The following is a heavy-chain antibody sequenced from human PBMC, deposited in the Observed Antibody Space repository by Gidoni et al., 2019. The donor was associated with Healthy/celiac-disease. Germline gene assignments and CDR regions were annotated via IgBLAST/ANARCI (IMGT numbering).Heavy chain of an antibody. CDR1: GFTFSDYY. D-gene: IGHD6-19*01. Sequence: QVQLLESVGGLVKPGGSLRLSCAASGFTFSDYYMSWIRQAPGKGLGWVSYISSSGSTIYYADSVKGRFTISRDNAKNALYLQMNSLRAEDTAVYYCAREQREQWLGFDYWGQGTLVTVSS. CDR3: AREQREQWLGFDY. CDR2: ISSSGSTI. V-gene: IGHV3-11*01. J-gene: IGHJ4*02.